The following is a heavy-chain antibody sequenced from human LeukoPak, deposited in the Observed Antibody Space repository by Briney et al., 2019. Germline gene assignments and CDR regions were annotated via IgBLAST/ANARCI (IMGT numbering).Heavy chain of an antibody. CDR2: INGDASNT. J-gene: IGHJ4*02. V-gene: IGHV3-74*03. CDR1: GLTFNSYW. CDR3: AKDKRGNYDSSGYYDY. Sequence: GGSLRLSCAASGLTFNSYWMHWVRQVAGKGLVWVARINGDASNTTYADSVKGRFTISRDNAKNSLYLQMNSLRAEDMALYYCAKDKRGNYDSSGYYDYWGQGTLVTVSS. D-gene: IGHD3-22*01.